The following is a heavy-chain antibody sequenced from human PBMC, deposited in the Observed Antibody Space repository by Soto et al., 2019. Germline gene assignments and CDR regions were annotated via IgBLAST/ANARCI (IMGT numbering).Heavy chain of an antibody. CDR1: GGTFSSYA. D-gene: IGHD3-22*01. Sequence: QVQLVQSGAEVKKPGSSVKVSCKASGGTFSSYAISWVRQAPGQGLEWMGGIIPIFGTANYAQKFQGRVTIAADESXXTXYXXLSSLRSEDTAVYYCARGRPGAHYYDSSGYYYFDYWGQGTLVTVSS. CDR2: IIPIFGTA. CDR3: ARGRPGAHYYDSSGYYYFDY. J-gene: IGHJ4*02. V-gene: IGHV1-69*12.